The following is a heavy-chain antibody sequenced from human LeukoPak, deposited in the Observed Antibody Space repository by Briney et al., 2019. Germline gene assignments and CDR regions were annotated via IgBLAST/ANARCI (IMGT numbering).Heavy chain of an antibody. D-gene: IGHD6-13*01. CDR2: IKSKTDGGTT. CDR1: GFTFSNAW. CDR3: ARPLAAAGTNAHYYYYGMDV. Sequence: GGSLRLSCAASGFTFSNAWMSWVRQAPGKGLEWVGRIKSKTDGGTTDYAAPVKGRFTISRDDSKNTLYLQMNSLRAEDTAVYYCARPLAAAGTNAHYYYYGMDVWGQGTTVTVSS. V-gene: IGHV3-15*01. J-gene: IGHJ6*02.